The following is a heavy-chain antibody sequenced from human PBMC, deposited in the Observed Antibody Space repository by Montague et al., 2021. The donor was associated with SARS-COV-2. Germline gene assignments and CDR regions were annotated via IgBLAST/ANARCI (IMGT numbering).Heavy chain of an antibody. V-gene: IGHV4-39*01. CDR3: ARLALSGWPSYDLYGLHV. CDR2: VSSSGRT. J-gene: IGHJ6*01. Sequence: SETLSLTCTVSGDAISENPYNWSWNRQPPGKELELIASVSSSGRTHHNPSLQSRVTLSADTSKNELSLKVASVTAADTSVYYCARLALSGWPSYDLYGLHVWGPGTISTVSS. CDR1: GDAISENPYN. D-gene: IGHD5-12*01.